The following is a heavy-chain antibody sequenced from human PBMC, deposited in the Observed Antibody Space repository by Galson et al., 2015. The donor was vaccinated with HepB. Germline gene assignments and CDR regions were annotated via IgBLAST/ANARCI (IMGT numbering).Heavy chain of an antibody. CDR3: AREGGDICGYDLGLCEAFDI. CDR1: GGTFSSYT. V-gene: IGHV1-69*04. J-gene: IGHJ3*02. CDR2: IIPILGIA. Sequence: SVKVSCKASGGTFSSYTISWVRQAPGQGLEWMGRIIPILGIANYAQKFQGRVTITADKSTSTAYMELSSLRSEDTAVYYCAREGGDICGYDLGLCEAFDIWGQGTMVTVSS. D-gene: IGHD5-12*01.